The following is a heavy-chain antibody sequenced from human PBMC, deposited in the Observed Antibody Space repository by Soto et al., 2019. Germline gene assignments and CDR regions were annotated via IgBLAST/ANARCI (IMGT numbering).Heavy chain of an antibody. CDR1: GFTFNSYA. J-gene: IGHJ5*01. CDR2: ISGSGGST. V-gene: IGHV3-23*01. CDR3: AKPPNYYDSSGYDS. D-gene: IGHD3-22*01. Sequence: EVQLLESGGGLVQPGGSLRLSCAASGFTFNSYAMSWVRQGPGKGLEWVSAISGSGGSTYYADSVKGRFTISRDNSKNTLYLQMNSLRAEDTAVYYCAKPPNYYDSSGYDSWGQGSLVTVSS.